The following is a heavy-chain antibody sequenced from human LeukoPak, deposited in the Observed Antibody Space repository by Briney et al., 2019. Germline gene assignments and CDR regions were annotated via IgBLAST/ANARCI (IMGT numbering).Heavy chain of an antibody. J-gene: IGHJ4*02. D-gene: IGHD1-26*01. V-gene: IGHV3-30*02. CDR3: AKGGTLFYPGSHLDY. CDR1: GFTFSSYG. Sequence: PGGALRLSCAASGFTFSSYGTHWVRQAPGKGLEWVTFIRYDGSTKYYADSVKGRFTISRDNSKNTVYLQMDSLRSEDTAVYYWAKGGTLFYPGSHLDYWGQGTLVTVSS. CDR2: IRYDGSTK.